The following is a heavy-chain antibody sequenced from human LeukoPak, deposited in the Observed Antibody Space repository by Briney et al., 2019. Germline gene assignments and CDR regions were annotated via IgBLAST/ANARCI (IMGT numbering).Heavy chain of an antibody. V-gene: IGHV3-48*04. CDR1: GYTFSSYS. J-gene: IGHJ4*02. CDR2: ISSSSSTI. CDR3: ARDNLILWFGESKFDY. Sequence: GGSLRLSCAASGYTFSSYSMNWVRQAPGKGLEWVSYISSSSSTIYYADSVKGRFTISRDNAKNSLYLQMNSLRAGDTAVYYCARDNLILWFGESKFDYWGQGTLVTVSS. D-gene: IGHD3-10*01.